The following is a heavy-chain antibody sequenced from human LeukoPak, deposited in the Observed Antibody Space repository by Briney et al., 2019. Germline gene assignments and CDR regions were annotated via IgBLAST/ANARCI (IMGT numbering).Heavy chain of an antibody. D-gene: IGHD6-19*01. CDR1: GYTFTSYD. CDR2: ISAYNGNT. V-gene: IGHV1-18*01. Sequence: GASVKVSCTASGYTFTSYDINWVRQATGQGLEWMGWISAYNGNTNYAQKLQGRVTMTTDTSTSTAYMELRSLRSDDTAVYYCARAVAGTLSWFDPWGQGTLVTVSS. CDR3: ARAVAGTLSWFDP. J-gene: IGHJ5*02.